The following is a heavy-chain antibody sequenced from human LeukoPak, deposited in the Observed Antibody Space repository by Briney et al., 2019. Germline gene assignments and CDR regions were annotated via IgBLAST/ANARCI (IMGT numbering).Heavy chain of an antibody. Sequence: GGSLRLSCAASGFTLNYAWMSWVRQVPGKGLEWVGQTVSEIDGGTTDYATPVKGRFTISRDDSKSTLYLQMNSLKIEDTAVYYCTTDEDWNYARKDVWGQGATVIVSS. J-gene: IGHJ6*02. CDR2: TVSEIDGGTT. V-gene: IGHV3-15*04. D-gene: IGHD1-7*01. CDR1: GFTLNYAW. CDR3: TTDEDWNYARKDV.